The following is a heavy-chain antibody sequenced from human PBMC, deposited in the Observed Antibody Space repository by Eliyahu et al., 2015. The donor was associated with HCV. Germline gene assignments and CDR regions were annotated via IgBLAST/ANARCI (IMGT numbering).Heavy chain of an antibody. CDR2: VNPNGGGT. CDR3: ARGGYNFWSGSGDDWFDP. CDR1: GYTFSAYY. J-gene: IGHJ5*02. D-gene: IGHD3-3*01. Sequence: QVQLVQSGPEMKEPGASVTVSCRASGYTFSAYYIXWVRRAPGQGLXXMGWVNPNGGGTDSAQKFQGRVTMTSDTSANTAYMELNRLTSDDTAVYYCARGGYNFWSGSGDDWFDPWGQGTLVTVSS. V-gene: IGHV1-2*02.